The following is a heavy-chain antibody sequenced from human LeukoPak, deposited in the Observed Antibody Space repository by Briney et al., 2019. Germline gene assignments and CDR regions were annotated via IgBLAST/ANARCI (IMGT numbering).Heavy chain of an antibody. CDR2: IRYDGSNK. Sequence: QSGGSLRLSCAASGFTFSSYGMHWVRQAPGKGLEWVAFIRYDGSNKYYADSVKGRFTISRDNSKNTLYLQMNSLRAEDTAVYYCAKRRDIVVVPAVSDYWGQGTLVTVSS. J-gene: IGHJ4*02. D-gene: IGHD2-2*01. CDR1: GFTFSSYG. V-gene: IGHV3-30*02. CDR3: AKRRDIVVVPAVSDY.